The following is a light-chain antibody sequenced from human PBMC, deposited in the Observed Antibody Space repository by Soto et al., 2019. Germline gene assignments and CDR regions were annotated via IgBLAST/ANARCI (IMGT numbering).Light chain of an antibody. CDR3: QQYNSSPYT. V-gene: IGKV1-5*03. CDR1: QSISSW. J-gene: IGKJ2*01. CDR2: KAS. Sequence: DIQMTQSPSTLSTSVGDRVTITCRASQSISSWLAWYQQKPGKAPKLLLYKASTLESGVPSRFSGSGSGTEFTLTISSLQPDDFANYYCQQYNSSPYTFGQGTKLQIK.